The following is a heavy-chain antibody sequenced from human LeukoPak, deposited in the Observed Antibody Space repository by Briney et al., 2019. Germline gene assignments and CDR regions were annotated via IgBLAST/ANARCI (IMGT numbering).Heavy chain of an antibody. V-gene: IGHV5-51*01. Sequence: GESLKISCKGSGYSFTSYWIGRVRQMPGKGLEWMGIIYPGDSDTRYSPSFQGQVTISADKSISTAYLQWSSLKASDTAMYYCARQSYDILTGYPSAFDIWGQGTMVTVSS. CDR2: IYPGDSDT. CDR1: GYSFTSYW. D-gene: IGHD3-9*01. CDR3: ARQSYDILTGYPSAFDI. J-gene: IGHJ3*02.